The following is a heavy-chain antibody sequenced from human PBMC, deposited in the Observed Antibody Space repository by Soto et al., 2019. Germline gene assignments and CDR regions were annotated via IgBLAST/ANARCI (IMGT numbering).Heavy chain of an antibody. D-gene: IGHD5-12*01. V-gene: IGHV4-59*12. CDR3: ARGVGYSGYDTDY. J-gene: IGHJ4*02. CDR2: IYYSGST. CDR1: GGSISGYY. Sequence: SETLSLTCTVSGGSISGYYWSWIRQSPGKGLEWIGYIYYSGSTNYNPSLKSRVTISVDTSKNQFSLKLSSVTAADTAVYYCARGVGYSGYDTDYWGQGTLVTVSS.